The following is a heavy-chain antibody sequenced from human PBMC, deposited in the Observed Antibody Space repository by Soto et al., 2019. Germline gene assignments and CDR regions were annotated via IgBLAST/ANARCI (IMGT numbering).Heavy chain of an antibody. V-gene: IGHV3-9*01. CDR1: GFTFDDHA. Sequence: PGGSLRLSCDASGFTFDDHAMHWVRQRPGGGLEWVAGISWKSDSEGYAHSVNGPFSISRDNIPHSVHLQMNSLRPEDTGLYYCARDTGLYHDGMDVWGLATRLTVYS. CDR3: ARDTGLYHDGMDV. J-gene: IGHJ6*02. D-gene: IGHD2-2*01. CDR2: ISWKSDSE.